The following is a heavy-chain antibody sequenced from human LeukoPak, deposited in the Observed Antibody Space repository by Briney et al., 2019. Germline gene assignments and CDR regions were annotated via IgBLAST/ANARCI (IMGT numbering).Heavy chain of an antibody. CDR1: GFTFSSYE. CDR3: ARDRAAAGYDY. CDR2: ISSSGSTI. Sequence: GGSLRLSCAASGFTFSSYEMNWVRQAPGKGLEWVSYISSSGSTIYYADSVKGRFTISRDNAKNSLYLQMNSLRAEDTAVYYCARDRAAAGYDYWGQGILVTVSS. V-gene: IGHV3-48*03. J-gene: IGHJ4*02. D-gene: IGHD6-13*01.